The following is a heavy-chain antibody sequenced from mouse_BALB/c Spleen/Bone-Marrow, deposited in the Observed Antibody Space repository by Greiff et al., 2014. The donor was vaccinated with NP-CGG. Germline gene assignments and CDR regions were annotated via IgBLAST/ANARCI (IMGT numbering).Heavy chain of an antibody. Sequence: VQLVESGPGLVAPSQSLSITCTASGFSLTSFGIHWVRQPPGKGLEWLGIIWAGGSTNYDSAFTSRLTISKDNSKSQVFLKMSSLQTDDTAMYYCATYYRYDGAYWGQGTLVTVSA. V-gene: IGHV2-9*02. D-gene: IGHD2-14*01. CDR3: ATYYRYDGAY. CDR1: GFSLTSFG. CDR2: IWAGGST. J-gene: IGHJ3*01.